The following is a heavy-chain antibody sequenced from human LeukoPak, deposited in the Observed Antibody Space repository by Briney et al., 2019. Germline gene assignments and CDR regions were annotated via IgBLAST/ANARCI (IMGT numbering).Heavy chain of an antibody. Sequence: GESLKISCKGSGYSFTSYWIGWVRQMPGKGLEWMGIIYPGDSDTRYSPSFQGQVTISADKSISTAYLQWSSLKASDTAMYCCVRHGDNYGSGSYYYYGMDVWGQGTTVTVSS. CDR1: GYSFTSYW. J-gene: IGHJ6*02. CDR3: VRHGDNYGSGSYYYYGMDV. CDR2: IYPGDSDT. V-gene: IGHV5-51*01. D-gene: IGHD3-10*01.